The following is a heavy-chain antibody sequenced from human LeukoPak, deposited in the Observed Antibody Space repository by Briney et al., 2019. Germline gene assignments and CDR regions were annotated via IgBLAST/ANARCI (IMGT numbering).Heavy chain of an antibody. Sequence: SETLSLTCTISGGSISSGGYSWSWIRQPPGKGLEWIGYIYHSGSTYYNPSLKSRVTISVDRSKNQFSLKLSSVTAADTAVYYCARGTTTYYDFWSGYYDAGFDYWGQGTLVTVSS. CDR3: ARGTTTYYDFWSGYYDAGFDY. D-gene: IGHD3-3*01. V-gene: IGHV4-30-2*01. CDR1: GGSISSGGYS. J-gene: IGHJ4*02. CDR2: IYHSGST.